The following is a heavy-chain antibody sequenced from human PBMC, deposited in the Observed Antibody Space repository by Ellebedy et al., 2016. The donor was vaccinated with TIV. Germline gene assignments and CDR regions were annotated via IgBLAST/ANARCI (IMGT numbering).Heavy chain of an antibody. V-gene: IGHV4-34*01. CDR2: INHSGST. J-gene: IGHJ4*02. D-gene: IGHD4-11*01. CDR1: GGSFSGYY. CDR3: ARDYMW. Sequence: MPSETLSLTCAVYGGSFSGYYWGWVRQPPGKGLEWIGEINHSGSTNYNPSLKSRVTISVDTSKNQLSLRVSSVTAADTAVYYCARDYMWWGQGTLVTVSS.